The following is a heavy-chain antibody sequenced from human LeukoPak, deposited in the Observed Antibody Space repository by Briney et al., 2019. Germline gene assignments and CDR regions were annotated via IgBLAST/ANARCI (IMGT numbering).Heavy chain of an antibody. J-gene: IGHJ3*02. CDR2: INHSGST. V-gene: IGHV4-34*01. D-gene: IGHD6-13*01. CDR1: GGSFSGYY. CDR3: ASLGIAAAGSDDAFDI. Sequence: SETLSLTCAVYGGSFSGYYWSWIRQPPGKGLEWIGEINHSGSTNYNPSLKSRVTISVDTSKNQSSLKLSSVTAADTAVYYCASLGIAAAGSDDAFDIWGQGTMVTVSS.